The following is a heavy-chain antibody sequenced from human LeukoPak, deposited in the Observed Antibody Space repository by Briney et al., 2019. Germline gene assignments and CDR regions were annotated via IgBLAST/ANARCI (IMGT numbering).Heavy chain of an antibody. V-gene: IGHV4-39*01. Sequence: PSETLSLTCTVSGGSISSSSYYWGWIRQPPGKGPEWIGSIYYSGSTYYSPSLMSRVTISVDTSKNQFSLKLSSVTAADTAVYYCARPLVPHAFDIWGQGTMVTVSS. J-gene: IGHJ3*02. CDR1: GGSISSSSYY. CDR2: IYYSGST. CDR3: ARPLVPHAFDI. D-gene: IGHD2-8*02.